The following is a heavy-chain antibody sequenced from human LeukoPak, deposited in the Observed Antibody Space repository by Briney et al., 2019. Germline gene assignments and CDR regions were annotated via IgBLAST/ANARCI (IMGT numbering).Heavy chain of an antibody. Sequence: SETLPLTCAVYGGSFSGYYWSWIRKPPGKGLEWIGEINHSGSTNYNPSLKSRVTISVDTSKNQFSLKLSPVTAADTAVYYCARDKSRTYGSADAFDIWGQGTMVTVSS. CDR2: INHSGST. V-gene: IGHV4-34*01. CDR1: GGSFSGYY. J-gene: IGHJ3*02. CDR3: ARDKSRTYGSADAFDI. D-gene: IGHD3-10*01.